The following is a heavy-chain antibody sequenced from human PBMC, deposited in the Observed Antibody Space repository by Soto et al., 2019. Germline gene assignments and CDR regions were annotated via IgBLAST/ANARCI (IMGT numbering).Heavy chain of an antibody. V-gene: IGHV1-18*01. Sequence: QVQLVQSGAEVKKPGASVKVSCKASGYTFTSYGISWVRQAPGQGLECMGWISAYNGNTNYAQKLQGRVTMTTNTSTSTAYMGLSSLRSDNTAVYYCPGSQVAMVRGVIIKDLFDPWGQGTLVTVSS. CDR2: ISAYNGNT. D-gene: IGHD3-10*01. CDR1: GYTFTSYG. J-gene: IGHJ5*02. CDR3: PGSQVAMVRGVIIKDLFDP.